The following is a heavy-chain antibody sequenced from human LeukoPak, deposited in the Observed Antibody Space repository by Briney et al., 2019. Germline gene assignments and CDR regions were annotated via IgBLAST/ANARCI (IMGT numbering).Heavy chain of an antibody. D-gene: IGHD5-18*01. Sequence: SETLSLTCTVSGGSVSSDSYYWSWIRQPPGKGLEWIGYIYYTGSANYNPSLKSRVTISVDTSKNQFSLKVTSVTAADTAVYYCARETAMVLDYWGQGTLVTVSS. V-gene: IGHV4-61*01. J-gene: IGHJ4*02. CDR1: GGSVSSDSYY. CDR3: ARETAMVLDY. CDR2: IYYTGSA.